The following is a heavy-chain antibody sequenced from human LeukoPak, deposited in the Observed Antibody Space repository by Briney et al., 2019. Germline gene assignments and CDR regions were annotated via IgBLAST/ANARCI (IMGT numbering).Heavy chain of an antibody. J-gene: IGHJ6*04. CDR2: IYYSGST. V-gene: IGHV4-59*01. CDR3: ARDYYDILTGDPYGMDV. D-gene: IGHD3-9*01. CDR1: GGSISSYY. Sequence: SETLSLTCTVSGGSISSYYWSWIRQPPGKGLEWIGYIYYSGSTNHNPSLKSRVTISVDTSKNQFSLKLSSVTAADTAVYYCARDYYDILTGDPYGMDVWGKGTTVTVSS.